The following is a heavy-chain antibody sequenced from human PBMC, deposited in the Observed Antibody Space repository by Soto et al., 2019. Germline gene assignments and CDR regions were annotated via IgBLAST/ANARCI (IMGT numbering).Heavy chain of an antibody. J-gene: IGHJ4*02. Sequence: EVQLLDSGGGLVQPGGSLRLSCAASGFTFSSYAMNWVRQAPGKGLEWVSVISGSGDSKYYADSVKGRFTISRDNSKNTLYLQMNSLRNDDTAVYYCAMRGPGTYFDYWGQGTLVTVSS. D-gene: IGHD6-13*01. CDR3: AMRGPGTYFDY. CDR2: ISGSGDSK. CDR1: GFTFSSYA. V-gene: IGHV3-23*01.